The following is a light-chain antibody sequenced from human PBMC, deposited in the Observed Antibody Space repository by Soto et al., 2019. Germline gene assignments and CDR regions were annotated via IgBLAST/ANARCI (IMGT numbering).Light chain of an antibody. J-gene: IGKJ4*01. Sequence: EIVLTQSPGTLSLSPGERATLSCRASQRLGDSNLAWYQQKVGQAPSLLMYGASPRGAGIPDRFSGSGSGTYFTLTIIRLEPEDFAVYYCQQYGSSPLTFGGGNKVEIK. CDR1: QRLGDSN. V-gene: IGKV3-20*01. CDR2: GAS. CDR3: QQYGSSPLT.